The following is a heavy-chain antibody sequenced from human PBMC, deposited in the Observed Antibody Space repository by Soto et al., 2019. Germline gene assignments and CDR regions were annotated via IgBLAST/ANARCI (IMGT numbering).Heavy chain of an antibody. J-gene: IGHJ3*02. D-gene: IGHD6-13*01. CDR2: ISGSGGST. CDR1: GFTFSSYA. CDR3: AKIPHSSSWYLDAFDI. V-gene: IGHV3-23*01. Sequence: EVQLLESGGALVQPGGSLRLSCAASGFTFSSYAMSWVRQAPGKGLDGVSAISGSGGSTYYADSVKGRFTISRDNSKNTLYLQMNSLRAEDTAVYYCAKIPHSSSWYLDAFDIWGQGTMVTVSS.